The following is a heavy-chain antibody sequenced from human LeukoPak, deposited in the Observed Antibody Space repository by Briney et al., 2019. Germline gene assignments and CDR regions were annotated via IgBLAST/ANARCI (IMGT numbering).Heavy chain of an antibody. D-gene: IGHD3-10*01. Sequence: GGSLRLACAAYGFTFSSYSMNWVRQAPGKGLEWISSISSSSSYIYYADSVKGRFTISRDNAKNSLYLQMNSLRAEDTAVYYCARDSSYYAFDYWGQGTLVTVSS. J-gene: IGHJ4*02. CDR2: ISSSSSYI. V-gene: IGHV3-21*01. CDR3: ARDSSYYAFDY. CDR1: GFTFSSYS.